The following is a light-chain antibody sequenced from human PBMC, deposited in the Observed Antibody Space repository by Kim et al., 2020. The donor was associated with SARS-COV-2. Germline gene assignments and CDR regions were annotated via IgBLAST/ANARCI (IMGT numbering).Light chain of an antibody. V-gene: IGLV2-14*03. CDR3: SSYTRSGTLYVV. Sequence: SITTSSTETSSSIVDYKYVSLYPQHPGKAPNLIIFAVNDRPSGVSNRFSGSKSGNTASLTISGLQTEDEADYYCSSYTRSGTLYVVFGGGTQLTVL. J-gene: IGLJ2*01. CDR2: AVN. CDR1: SSSIVDYKY.